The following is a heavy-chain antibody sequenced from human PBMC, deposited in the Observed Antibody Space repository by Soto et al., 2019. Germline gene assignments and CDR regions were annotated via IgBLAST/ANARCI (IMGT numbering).Heavy chain of an antibody. CDR3: ARLRIATNNYKWFDP. J-gene: IGHJ5*02. D-gene: IGHD2-21*01. V-gene: IGHV4-31*03. Sequence: SETLSLTCSVSGAALNSGNYSWSWIRQVPGKGLEWIGNIYVTGAVDYNPSFRDRITISQDTSERQFSLNLRLVTAADTAVYYCARLRIATNNYKWFDPWGQGTLVTVSS. CDR1: GAALNSGNYS. CDR2: IYVTGAV.